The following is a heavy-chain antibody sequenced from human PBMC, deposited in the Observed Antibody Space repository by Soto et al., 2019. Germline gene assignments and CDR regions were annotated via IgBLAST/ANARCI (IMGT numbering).Heavy chain of an antibody. D-gene: IGHD3-16*02. J-gene: IGHJ4*02. CDR1: GGSISSSSYY. CDR2: IYYSGST. Sequence: SETLSLTCTVSGGSISSSSYYWGWIRQPPGKGLEWIGSIYYSGSTYYNPSLKSRVTISVDTSKNQFSLKLSSVTAADTAVYYCAVQLYDYIWGSYRYTEYFDYWGQGTLVTVSS. V-gene: IGHV4-39*01. CDR3: AVQLYDYIWGSYRYTEYFDY.